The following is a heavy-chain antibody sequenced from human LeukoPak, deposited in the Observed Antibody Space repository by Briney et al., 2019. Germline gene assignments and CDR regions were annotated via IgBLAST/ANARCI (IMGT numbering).Heavy chain of an antibody. D-gene: IGHD2-15*01. Sequence: GASVKVSCKASGGTFSSYAISWVRQAPGQGLEWMGRIIPILGIANYAQKFQGRVTITADKSTSTAYMELSSLRSEDTAVYYCARSQIEGPMLLLYYFDYWGQGTLVTVSS. J-gene: IGHJ4*02. CDR1: GGTFSSYA. CDR2: IIPILGIA. CDR3: ARSQIEGPMLLLYYFDY. V-gene: IGHV1-69*04.